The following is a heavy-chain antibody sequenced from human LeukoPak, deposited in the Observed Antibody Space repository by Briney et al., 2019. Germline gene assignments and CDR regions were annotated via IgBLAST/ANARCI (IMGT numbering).Heavy chain of an antibody. CDR2: MSYSGST. D-gene: IGHD3-10*01. CDR1: GGSVSGYY. J-gene: IGHJ4*02. V-gene: IGHV4-59*08. CDR3: ALLGGGPPMATPGY. Sequence: MTSETLSLTCTVSGGSVSGYYCNWIRQPPGKGLEWIGYMSYSGSTNYNPSLKSRVTISVDTSKNQFSLKLTSVTVADTAVYFCALLGGGPPMATPGYWGQGTLVTVSS.